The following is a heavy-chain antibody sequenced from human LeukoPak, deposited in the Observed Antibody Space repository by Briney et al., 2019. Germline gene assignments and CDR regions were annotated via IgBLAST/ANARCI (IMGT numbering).Heavy chain of an antibody. CDR3: AKDAVKWLRLGQGSFDY. V-gene: IGHV3-73*01. D-gene: IGHD5-12*01. Sequence: PGGSLRLSCAASGFTFSGSAMHWVRQASGKGLEWVGRIRSKANSYATAYAASVKGRFTISRDDSKNTAYLQMNSLKTEDTAVYYCAKDAVKWLRLGQGSFDYWGQGTLVTVSS. CDR2: IRSKANSYAT. CDR1: GFTFSGSA. J-gene: IGHJ4*02.